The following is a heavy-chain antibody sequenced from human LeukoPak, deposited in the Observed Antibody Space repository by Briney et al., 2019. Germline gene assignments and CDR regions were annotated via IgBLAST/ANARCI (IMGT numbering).Heavy chain of an antibody. CDR1: GFTFSDYY. J-gene: IGHJ4*02. CDR3: ARVRYNSGYIFDY. V-gene: IGHV3-11*04. Sequence: PGGSLRLSCAASGFTFSDYYLSWIRLAPGKGLEWVSYISNSGSSRYYADSVKGRFTISRDNSNNSLYLQMNSLRAEDTAVYYCARVRYNSGYIFDYWGQGALVTVSS. D-gene: IGHD5-18*01. CDR2: ISNSGSSR.